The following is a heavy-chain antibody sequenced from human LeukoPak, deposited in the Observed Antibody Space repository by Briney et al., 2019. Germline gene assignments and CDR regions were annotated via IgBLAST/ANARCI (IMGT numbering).Heavy chain of an antibody. CDR3: AKDGRSTVTRNYYYYYMDV. V-gene: IGHV3-30*02. D-gene: IGHD4-17*01. J-gene: IGHJ6*03. Sequence: GGSLRLSCAASGFTFSSYGMHWVRQAPGKGLEWVAFIRYDGSNKYYADSVKGRFTISRDNSKNTLYLQMNSLRAEGTAVYYCAKDGRSTVTRNYYYYYMDVWGKGTTVTVSS. CDR1: GFTFSSYG. CDR2: IRYDGSNK.